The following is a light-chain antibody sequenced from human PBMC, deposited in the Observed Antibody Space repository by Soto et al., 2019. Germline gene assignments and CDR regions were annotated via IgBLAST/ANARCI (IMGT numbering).Light chain of an antibody. J-gene: IGKJ1*01. Sequence: EIVLTQSPGTLSLSPGERATLSCRASQSVSSSYLAWYQQKPGQAPRLLIYGASSRATGIPDRFSGSGSGTDFILTISRLEPEDFAVYYCQQYRSSPVTFGQGTKVEIK. V-gene: IGKV3-20*01. CDR2: GAS. CDR1: QSVSSSY. CDR3: QQYRSSPVT.